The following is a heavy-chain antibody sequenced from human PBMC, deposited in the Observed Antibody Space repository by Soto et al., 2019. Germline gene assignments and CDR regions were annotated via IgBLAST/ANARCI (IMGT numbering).Heavy chain of an antibody. CDR3: AKDRHLILRYFDWLPDY. CDR1: GFTFSSYA. D-gene: IGHD3-9*01. J-gene: IGHJ4*02. V-gene: IGHV3-23*01. CDR2: ISGSGGST. Sequence: PGGSLRLSCAASGFTFSSYAMSRVRQAPGKGLEWVSAISGSGGSTYYADSVKGRFTISRDNSKNTLYLQMNSLRAEDTAVYYCAKDRHLILRYFDWLPDYWGQGTLVTVSS.